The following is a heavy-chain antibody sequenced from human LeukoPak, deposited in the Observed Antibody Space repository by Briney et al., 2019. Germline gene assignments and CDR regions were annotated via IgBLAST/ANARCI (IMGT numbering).Heavy chain of an antibody. V-gene: IGHV3-72*01. D-gene: IGHD3-22*01. J-gene: IGHJ2*01. CDR1: GFTFSDHY. CDR2: SRDKGNSYTT. CDR3: AREDSSGYYYWYFDL. Sequence: GALRLSCAASGFTFSDHYMDWVRQAPGKGLEWVGRSRDKGNSYTTEYAASVRGRFTISRDDSKKSLYLQMNSLRTEDTAVYYCAREDSSGYYYWYFDLWGRGTLVTVSS.